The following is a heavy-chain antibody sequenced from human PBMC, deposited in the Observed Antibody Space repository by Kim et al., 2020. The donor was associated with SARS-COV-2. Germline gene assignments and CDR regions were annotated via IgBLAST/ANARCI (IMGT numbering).Heavy chain of an antibody. Sequence: GGSLRLSCAASGFTFSSYAMHWVRQAPGKGLEWVAVIWYDGSNKYYADSVKGRFTISRDNSKNTLYLQMNSLRAEDTAVYYCAKERGENYGWRRNYYYYGMDVWGQGTTVTVSS. V-gene: IGHV3-33*06. CDR1: GFTFSSYA. CDR2: IWYDGSNK. D-gene: IGHD4-17*01. J-gene: IGHJ6*02. CDR3: AKERGENYGWRRNYYYYGMDV.